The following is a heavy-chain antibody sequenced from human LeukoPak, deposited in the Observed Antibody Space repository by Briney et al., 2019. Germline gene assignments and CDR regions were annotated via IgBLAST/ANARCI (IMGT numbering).Heavy chain of an antibody. CDR1: GGSVSSGSHY. Sequence: SETLSLTCTVSGGSVSSGSHYWSWIRQPPGKGLEWIGYIYYSGSTNYNPSLKSRVTISVDTSKNQFSLKLSSVTAADTAVYYCARVVATGGTDYWGQGTLVTVSS. D-gene: IGHD5-12*01. CDR2: IYYSGST. V-gene: IGHV4-61*01. J-gene: IGHJ4*02. CDR3: ARVVATGGTDY.